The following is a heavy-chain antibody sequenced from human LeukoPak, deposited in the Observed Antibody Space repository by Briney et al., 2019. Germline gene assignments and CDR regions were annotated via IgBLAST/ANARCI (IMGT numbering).Heavy chain of an antibody. CDR2: SFYTGST. V-gene: IGHV4-39*01. J-gene: IGHJ4*02. Sequence: SETLSLTCTVSGGSISNSAYYWGWIRRPPGKGLEWIGNSFYTGSTYYNPSLKSRVTISVDTSKNQFSLKLSSVTAADTAVYYCARYSGSYYLFAYWGQGTLVTVSS. CDR3: ARYSGSYYLFAY. D-gene: IGHD1-26*01. CDR1: GGSISNSAYY.